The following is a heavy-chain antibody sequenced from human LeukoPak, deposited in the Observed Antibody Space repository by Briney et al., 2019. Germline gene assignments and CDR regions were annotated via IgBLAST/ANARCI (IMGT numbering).Heavy chain of an antibody. CDR3: ARSGYCTSTSCLNGRGAFDI. V-gene: IGHV3-48*04. J-gene: IGHJ3*02. CDR2: ISSSSSTI. D-gene: IGHD2-2*01. CDR1: GFTVSTYS. Sequence: GGSLRLSCAASGFTVSTYSMNWVRQAPGKGLEWVSYISSSSSTIYYAASVKGRFTISRDNAKNALYLQMNSLRAEDTAVYFCARSGYCTSTSCLNGRGAFDIWGQGTMVTVSS.